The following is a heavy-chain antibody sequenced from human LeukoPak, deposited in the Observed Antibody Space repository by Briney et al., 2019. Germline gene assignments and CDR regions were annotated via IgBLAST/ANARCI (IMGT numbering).Heavy chain of an antibody. CDR3: ARNIVVVPAATYYYMDV. Sequence: ASVKVSCKASGYTFTSYYMHWVRQAPGQGLEWMGIINPSGGSTSYAQKFQGRVTMTRDTSTSTVYMELGSLRSEDTAVYYCARNIVVVPAATYYYMDVWGKGTTVTISS. J-gene: IGHJ6*03. D-gene: IGHD2-2*01. V-gene: IGHV1-46*01. CDR2: INPSGGST. CDR1: GYTFTSYY.